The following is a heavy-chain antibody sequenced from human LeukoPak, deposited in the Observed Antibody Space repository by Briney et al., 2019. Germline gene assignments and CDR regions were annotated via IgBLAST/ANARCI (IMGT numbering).Heavy chain of an antibody. J-gene: IGHJ4*02. CDR1: GGTFSSYA. CDR3: ARVDSGSYELGSFDY. D-gene: IGHD1-26*01. CDR2: IIPIFGTA. Sequence: ASVKVSCKASGGTFSSYAISWVQQAPGQGLEWMGGIIPIFGTANYAQKFQGRVTITADESTSTAYMELSSLRSEDTAVYYCARVDSGSYELGSFDYWGQGTLVTVSS. V-gene: IGHV1-69*13.